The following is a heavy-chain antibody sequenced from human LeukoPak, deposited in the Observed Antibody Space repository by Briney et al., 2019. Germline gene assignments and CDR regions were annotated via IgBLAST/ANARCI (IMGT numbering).Heavy chain of an antibody. Sequence: ASETLSLTCTVSGGSISSSSYYWGWIRQPPGKGLEWIGSIYYSGSTYYNPSLKSRVTISVDTSKNQFSLKLSSVTAADTAVYYCARQSDYYDSSGYYPLFDYWGQGTLVTVSS. CDR3: ARQSDYYDSSGYYPLFDY. CDR1: GGSISSSSYY. J-gene: IGHJ4*02. V-gene: IGHV4-39*01. CDR2: IYYSGST. D-gene: IGHD3-22*01.